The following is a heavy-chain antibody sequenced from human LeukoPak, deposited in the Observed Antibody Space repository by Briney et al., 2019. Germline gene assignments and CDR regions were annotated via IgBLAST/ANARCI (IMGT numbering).Heavy chain of an antibody. V-gene: IGHV7-4-1*02. CDR3: AREHSGLLFDI. J-gene: IGHJ3*02. D-gene: IGHD3-10*01. CDR1: GYTFTSYA. CDR2: INTNTGNP. Sequence: PGGSLRLSCAASGYTFTSYAMNWVRQAPGQGLEWMGWINTNTGNPTYAQGFTGRFVFSLDTSVSTAYLQISSLKAEDTAVYYCAREHSGLLFDIWGQGTMVTVSS.